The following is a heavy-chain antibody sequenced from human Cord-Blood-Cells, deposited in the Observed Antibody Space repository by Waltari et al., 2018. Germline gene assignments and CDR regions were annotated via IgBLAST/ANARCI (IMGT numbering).Heavy chain of an antibody. CDR1: GFTFSNAW. CDR2: NKSKTDGGTT. Sequence: EGQLLEYGGGLVKPGGSVRLFCAASGFTFSNAWMSWVRQAQGEGLEWVGRNKSKTDGGTTHYAAPGKGGFTISRDDSKIPLYLQMNSLKTEDPALSYCTTDACDYWGQGTLVTVSS. V-gene: IGHV3-15*01. J-gene: IGHJ4*02. CDR3: TTDACDY.